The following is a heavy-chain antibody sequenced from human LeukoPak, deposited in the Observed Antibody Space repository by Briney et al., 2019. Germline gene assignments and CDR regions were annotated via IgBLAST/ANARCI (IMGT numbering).Heavy chain of an antibody. V-gene: IGHV4-61*02. CDR3: ARVGGPYDFRTH. CDR2: IYTSGST. Sequence: PSETLSLTCTVSGGSIRSGSYYWSWIRQPAGKGLEWIGRIYTSGSTNYNPSLKCRVTISVDTSKNQFSLKLSSVTAADTAVYYCARVGGPYDFRTHWGQGTLVTVSS. CDR1: GGSIRSGSYY. D-gene: IGHD3-3*01. J-gene: IGHJ4*02.